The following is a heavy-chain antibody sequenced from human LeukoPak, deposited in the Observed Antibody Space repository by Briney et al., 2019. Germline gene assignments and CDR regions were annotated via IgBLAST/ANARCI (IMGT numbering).Heavy chain of an antibody. Sequence: GGSLRLSCAASRFTFSSYAMRWVRQAPGKGLEWVSTIGGSDGSTFLADSVKGRFTISRDNSRNTLYLQMNSLGADDTAVYYCAPDPYYGDYGGNYWGQGTLVTVSS. D-gene: IGHD4-17*01. CDR2: IGGSDGST. V-gene: IGHV3-23*01. J-gene: IGHJ4*02. CDR3: APDPYYGDYGGNY. CDR1: RFTFSSYA.